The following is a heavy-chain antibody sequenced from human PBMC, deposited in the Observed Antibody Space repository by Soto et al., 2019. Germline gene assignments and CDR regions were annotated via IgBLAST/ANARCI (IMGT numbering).Heavy chain of an antibody. D-gene: IGHD6-13*01. Sequence: GGSLRLSCAASGFTFSSYAMSWVRQAPGKGLEWVSAISGSGGSTYYADSVKGRFTISRDNSKNTLYLQMNSLRAEDTAVYYCAKHGREGQQLAPLDYWGQGTLVTVSS. CDR3: AKHGREGQQLAPLDY. CDR2: ISGSGGST. CDR1: GFTFSSYA. V-gene: IGHV3-23*01. J-gene: IGHJ4*02.